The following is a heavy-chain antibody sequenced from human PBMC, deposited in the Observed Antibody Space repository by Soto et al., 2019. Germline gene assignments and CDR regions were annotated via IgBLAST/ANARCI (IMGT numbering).Heavy chain of an antibody. CDR1: GFTFSSYG. CDR3: PKRDSLWYSSGWSGNSRYDYYYGMDV. V-gene: IGHV3-30*18. J-gene: IGHJ6*02. Sequence: QVQLVESGGGVVQPGRSLRLSCAASGFTFSSYGMHWVRQAPGKGLEWVAVISYDGSNNYYADSVKGRFTSARDNSKNTLYLQMNSLRAEATAVYYCPKRDSLWYSSGWSGNSRYDYYYGMDVWGQGTTVTVSS. D-gene: IGHD6-19*01. CDR2: ISYDGSNN.